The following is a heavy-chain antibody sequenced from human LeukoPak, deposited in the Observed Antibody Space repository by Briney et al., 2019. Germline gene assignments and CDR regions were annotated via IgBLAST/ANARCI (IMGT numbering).Heavy chain of an antibody. CDR1: GFTYSNYW. Sequence: PGGSLRLSCVVSGFTYSNYWMHWVRQVPGKGPVWVSRINPDGTIIDYADFVRGRFTISIDNAKNLLYLQMNGLRADDTALYYCAKDLSWNTADRWGQGTLVTVSS. CDR3: AKDLSWNTADR. V-gene: IGHV3-74*01. D-gene: IGHD1/OR15-1a*01. J-gene: IGHJ5*02. CDR2: INPDGTII.